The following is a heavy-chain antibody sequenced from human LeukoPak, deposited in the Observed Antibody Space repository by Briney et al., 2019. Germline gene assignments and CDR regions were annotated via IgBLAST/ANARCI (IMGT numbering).Heavy chain of an antibody. CDR3: ASGGAITMVRGVITYFDY. V-gene: IGHV4-34*01. D-gene: IGHD3-10*01. J-gene: IGHJ4*02. CDR1: GASFSGYY. CDR2: TNHGGST. Sequence: SETLSLTCAVYGASFSGYYWSWIRQPPGKGLEWIGETNHGGSTNYNPSLKSRVTLSVDTSKNQFSLKLSSVTAADTAVYYCASGGAITMVRGVITYFDYWGQGTLVTVSS.